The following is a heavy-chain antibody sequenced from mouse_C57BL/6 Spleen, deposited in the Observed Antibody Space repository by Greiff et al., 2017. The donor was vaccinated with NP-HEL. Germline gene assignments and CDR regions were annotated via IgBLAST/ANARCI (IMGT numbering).Heavy chain of an antibody. CDR3: ARRDDSGAMDY. CDR2: ISSGSSTI. CDR1: GFTFSDYG. J-gene: IGHJ4*01. D-gene: IGHD2-4*01. V-gene: IGHV5-17*01. Sequence: DVMLVESGGGLVKPGGSLKLSCAASGFTFSDYGMHWVRQAPEKGLEWVAYISSGSSTIYYADTVKGRFTISRDNAKNPLFLQMTSLRSEDTAMYYCARRDDSGAMDYWGQGTSVTVSS.